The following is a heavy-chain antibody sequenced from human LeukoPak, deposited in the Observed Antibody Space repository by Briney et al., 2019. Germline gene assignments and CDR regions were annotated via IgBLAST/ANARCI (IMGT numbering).Heavy chain of an antibody. Sequence: GTLSLTCAVSGGSISSSNWWSWVRQPPGKGLEWIGEIYHSGSTNYNPSLKSRVTISVDKFKNQFSLKLSSVTAADTAVYYCARDNGGGIAFDIWGQGTMVTVSS. V-gene: IGHV4-4*02. CDR2: IYHSGST. CDR3: ARDNGGGIAFDI. D-gene: IGHD3-16*01. CDR1: GGSISSSNW. J-gene: IGHJ3*02.